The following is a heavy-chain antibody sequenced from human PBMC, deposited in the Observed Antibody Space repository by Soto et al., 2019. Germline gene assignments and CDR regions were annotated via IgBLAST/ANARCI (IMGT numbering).Heavy chain of an antibody. CDR3: ARNGDSSDYRGWFDP. D-gene: IGHD3-22*01. J-gene: IGHJ5*02. CDR2: IYSGGTT. V-gene: IGHV3-66*01. CDR1: GFTVSSNY. Sequence: EVQLVESGGGLVQPGGSLRLSCAASGFTVSSNYMSWVRQAPGKGLEWVSVIYSGGTTYYADSVKGRFTISRYNSKNTLYLQMNSLRAEDTAVYYCARNGDSSDYRGWFDPWCQGTLVTVSS.